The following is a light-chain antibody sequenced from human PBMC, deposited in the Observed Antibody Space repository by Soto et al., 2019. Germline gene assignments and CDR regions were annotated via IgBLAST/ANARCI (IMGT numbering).Light chain of an antibody. Sequence: EIVLTQSPGTLSLSPGERATLSCRASQSVSSIYLAWYQQKPGQAPRLLISGASSRATGIPDRFSGSGSGTDFTLTISRLEPEDFAVYYCQQYGSSLTWTFGQGTKVDIK. CDR3: QQYGSSLTWT. J-gene: IGKJ1*01. V-gene: IGKV3-20*01. CDR1: QSVSSIY. CDR2: GAS.